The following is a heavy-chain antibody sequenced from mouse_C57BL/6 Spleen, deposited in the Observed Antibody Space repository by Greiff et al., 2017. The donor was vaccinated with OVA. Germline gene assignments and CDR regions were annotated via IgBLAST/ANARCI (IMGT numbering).Heavy chain of an antibody. CDR2: IWSDGSS. J-gene: IGHJ1*03. CDR1: GFSLTSYG. V-gene: IGHV2-6-1*01. Sequence: VKLVESGPGLVAPSQSLSITCTVSGFSLTSYGVHWVRQPPGKGLEWLVVIWSDGSSTYYSAPKSRLSISKDKSKSQVFLKMNSRQTDDTAMYYCARHYYGSSYWYFDVWGTGTTVTVSS. CDR3: ARHYYGSSYWYFDV. D-gene: IGHD1-1*01.